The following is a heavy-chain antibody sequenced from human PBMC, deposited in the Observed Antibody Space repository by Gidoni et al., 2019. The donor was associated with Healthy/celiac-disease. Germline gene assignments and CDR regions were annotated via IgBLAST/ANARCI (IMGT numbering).Heavy chain of an antibody. Sequence: EVQLLESGGGLVQPGGSLRLSCAASGFTFSSYAMRWVRQAPGKGLEWVSAISGSGGSTYYADSVKGRFTISRDNSKNTLYLQMNSLRAEDTAVYYCAKMYYYDSSGAPDSDAFDIWGQGTMVTVSS. CDR1: GFTFSSYA. CDR2: ISGSGGST. V-gene: IGHV3-23*01. J-gene: IGHJ3*02. CDR3: AKMYYYDSSGAPDSDAFDI. D-gene: IGHD3-22*01.